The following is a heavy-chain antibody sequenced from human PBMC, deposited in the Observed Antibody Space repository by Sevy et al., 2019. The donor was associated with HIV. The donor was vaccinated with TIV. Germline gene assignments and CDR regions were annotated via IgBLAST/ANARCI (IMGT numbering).Heavy chain of an antibody. J-gene: IGHJ6*02. D-gene: IGHD3-9*01. CDR1: AFTFSSYS. CDR2: ISSSSSYI. Sequence: GGSLRLSCAASAFTFSSYSMNWVRQAPGKGLEWVSSISSSSSYIYYADSVKGRFTISRDNAKNSLYLQMNSLRAEDTAVYYCARDTRAGLGMDVWGQRTTVTVSS. CDR3: ARDTRAGLGMDV. V-gene: IGHV3-21*01.